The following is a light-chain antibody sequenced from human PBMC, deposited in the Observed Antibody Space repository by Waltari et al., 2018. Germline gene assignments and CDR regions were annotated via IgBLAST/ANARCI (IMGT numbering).Light chain of an antibody. J-gene: IGKJ5*01. CDR1: QRISNY. CDR2: AAS. Sequence: DIQMTQSPSSLSASVGDRVTITCRASQRISNYLNWYQQKPGKAPNLLIYAASNLQSGVPSRFSGHGSGTDFTLTIVSLQPEDFATYYCQQSYSIPITFGQGTRLEIK. CDR3: QQSYSIPIT. V-gene: IGKV1-39*01.